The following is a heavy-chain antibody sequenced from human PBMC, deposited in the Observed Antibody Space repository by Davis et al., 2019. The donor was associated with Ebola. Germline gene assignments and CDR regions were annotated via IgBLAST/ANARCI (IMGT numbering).Heavy chain of an antibody. CDR3: ARGTTYYDFWSGYYGWYFDL. Sequence: ASVKVSCKGSGYSFTSYWIGWVRQAPGQGLEWMGGISSYNGNTNYAQKFQARVSMTKDTSTSTAYMELSRLRSEDTAVYYCARGTTYYDFWSGYYGWYFDLWGRGTLVTVSS. CDR1: GYSFTSYW. V-gene: IGHV1-18*04. J-gene: IGHJ2*01. CDR2: ISSYNGNT. D-gene: IGHD3-3*01.